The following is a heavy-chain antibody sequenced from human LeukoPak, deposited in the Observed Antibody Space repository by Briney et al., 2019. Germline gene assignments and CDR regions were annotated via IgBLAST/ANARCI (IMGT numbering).Heavy chain of an antibody. CDR3: ARGGIRNRHYYFYMDV. CDR2: INLSGST. J-gene: IGHJ6*03. CDR1: GGSFTGYY. V-gene: IGHV4-34*01. Sequence: SETLSLTCAVYGGSFTGYYWSWIRQPPGKGLEWIGEINLSGSTNYNPSLKSRVTISVDPSKNQFSLKLDSVTAADTAVYYCARGGIRNRHYYFYMDVWGKGTTVTVSS. D-gene: IGHD1-14*01.